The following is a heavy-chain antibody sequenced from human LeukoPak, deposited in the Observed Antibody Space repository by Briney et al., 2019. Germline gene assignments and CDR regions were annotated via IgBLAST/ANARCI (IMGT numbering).Heavy chain of an antibody. Sequence: GESLKISCKGSGYSFTSYWIAWVRQMPGKGLEWMGIIYPGDSDTRYSPSFQGQVTISADKSISTAYLQWSSLKASDTAMFYCAKVYSNTWYHYYYGMDVWGQGTTVTVSS. J-gene: IGHJ6*02. V-gene: IGHV5-51*01. CDR1: GYSFTSYW. CDR3: AKVYSNTWYHYYYGMDV. CDR2: IYPGDSDT. D-gene: IGHD6-13*01.